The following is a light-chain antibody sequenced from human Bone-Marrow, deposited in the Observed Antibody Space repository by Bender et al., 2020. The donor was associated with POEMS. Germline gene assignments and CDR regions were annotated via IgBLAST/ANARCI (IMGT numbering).Light chain of an antibody. CDR3: VAWDASLNGWV. CDR1: SSDVGAYNL. Sequence: QSALTQPRSVSGSPGQSVTISCTGTSSDVGAYNLVSWYQQHPGKAPKLLIYEVRKRPSGVPDRFSGSKSGTSASLAITGLQSDDEAIYFCVAWDASLNGWVFGGGTKLTVL. CDR2: EVR. J-gene: IGLJ3*02. V-gene: IGLV2-11*01.